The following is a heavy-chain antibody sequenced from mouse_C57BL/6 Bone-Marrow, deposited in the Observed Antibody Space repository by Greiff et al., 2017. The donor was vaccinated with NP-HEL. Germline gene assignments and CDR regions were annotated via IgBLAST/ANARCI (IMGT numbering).Heavy chain of an antibody. D-gene: IGHD2-1*01. CDR1: GYTFTDYN. J-gene: IGHJ3*01. V-gene: IGHV1-18*01. CDR2: INPNNGGT. CDR3: ARSKGNYSAWFAY. Sequence: EVQLQQSGPELVKPGASVKIPCKASGYTFTDYNMDWVKQSHGNSLEWIGDINPNNGGTIYNQKFKGKATLTVDKSSSTAYMELRSLTSEDTAVYYCARSKGNYSAWFAYWGQGTLVTVSA.